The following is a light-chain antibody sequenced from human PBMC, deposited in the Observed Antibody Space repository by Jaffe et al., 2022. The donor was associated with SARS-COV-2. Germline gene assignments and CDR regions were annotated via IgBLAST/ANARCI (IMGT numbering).Light chain of an antibody. Sequence: QSVLTQPPSVSAAPGQKVTISCSGSSSDIGNNYVSWYQQLPGTVPKLLIYDNNKRPSGIPDRFSGSKSGTSATLGITGLQTGDEADYYCGTCDSSLSVGHWVFGGGTKLTVL. V-gene: IGLV1-51*01. J-gene: IGLJ3*02. CDR1: SSDIGNNY. CDR2: DNN. CDR3: GTCDSSLSVGHWV.